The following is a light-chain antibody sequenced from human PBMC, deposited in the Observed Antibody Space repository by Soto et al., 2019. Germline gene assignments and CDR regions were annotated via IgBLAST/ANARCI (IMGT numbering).Light chain of an antibody. CDR1: QSDRAY. V-gene: IGKV3-11*01. CDR3: QQRSNWLIS. CDR2: DGS. Sequence: EIVLTQSPATRSLSPGERATLSCRASQSDRAYLAWYQQKPGQPPRLLIYDGSNRAAGIPSRFSGSGSGTDFTLTISGLEPEDFAVYYCQQRSNWLISFGHGNKVDIK. J-gene: IGKJ3*01.